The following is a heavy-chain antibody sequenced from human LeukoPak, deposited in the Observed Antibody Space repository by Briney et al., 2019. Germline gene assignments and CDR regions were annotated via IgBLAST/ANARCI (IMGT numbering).Heavy chain of an antibody. V-gene: IGHV3-20*01. CDR3: ARRTLRYCSSTSCYTEGTNAFDI. J-gene: IGHJ3*02. Sequence: GGSLRLSCAASGFTFDDYGMSWVRQAPGKGLEWVSGINWNGGSTGYADSVKGRFTISRDDAKNSLYLQMNSLRAEDTALYHCARRTLRYCSSTSCYTEGTNAFDIWGQGTMVTVSS. CDR2: INWNGGST. D-gene: IGHD2-2*02. CDR1: GFTFDDYG.